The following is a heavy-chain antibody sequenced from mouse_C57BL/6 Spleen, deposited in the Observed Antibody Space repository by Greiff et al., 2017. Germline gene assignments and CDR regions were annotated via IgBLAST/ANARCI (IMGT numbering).Heavy chain of an antibody. V-gene: IGHV1-54*01. J-gene: IGHJ4*01. CDR2: INPGSGGT. CDR3: ARGREGNYRWSMDY. D-gene: IGHD2-1*01. CDR1: GYAFTNYL. Sequence: QVQLQQSGAELVRPGTSVKVSCKASGYAFTNYLIEWVKQRPGQGLEWIGVINPGSGGTNYNEQFKGKATLTADKSSSTAYMQLSSLTSEDSAVFFCARGREGNYRWSMDYCGQGTSVTVSS.